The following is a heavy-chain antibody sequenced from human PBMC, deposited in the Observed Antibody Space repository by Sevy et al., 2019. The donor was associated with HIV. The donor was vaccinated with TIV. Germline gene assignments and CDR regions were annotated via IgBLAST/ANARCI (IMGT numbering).Heavy chain of an antibody. CDR1: GGTFSSYA. V-gene: IGHV1-69*13. CDR2: IIPIFGTE. J-gene: IGHJ6*01. D-gene: IGHD5-12*01. Sequence: ASVKVSCKASGGTFSSYAISWVRQAPGQGLEWMGGIIPIFGTENYAQKFQGRVTITADDSTSTAYMELSSLRSEDTAVYYCARDSGIVATIIYYYYGMDIWGQGTTVTVSS. CDR3: ARDSGIVATIIYYYYGMDI.